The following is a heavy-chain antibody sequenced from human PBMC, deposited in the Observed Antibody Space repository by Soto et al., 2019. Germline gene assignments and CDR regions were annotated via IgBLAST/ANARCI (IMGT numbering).Heavy chain of an antibody. Sequence: GGSLRLSCAASGFTFSSYAMHWVRQAPGKGLEWVAVISYDGSNKYYADSVKGRFTISRDNSKNTLYLQMNSLSAEDTAVYYCARATDRSYYDFWRGPDYFYYGMDVWGQGTTVTVSS. CDR2: ISYDGSNK. CDR3: ARATDRSYYDFWRGPDYFYYGMDV. CDR1: GFTFSSYA. J-gene: IGHJ6*02. V-gene: IGHV3-30-3*01. D-gene: IGHD3-3*01.